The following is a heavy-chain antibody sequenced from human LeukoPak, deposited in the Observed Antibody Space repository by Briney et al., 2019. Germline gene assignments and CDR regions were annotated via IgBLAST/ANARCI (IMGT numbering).Heavy chain of an antibody. CDR2: IYYSGST. V-gene: IGHV4-59*01. Sequence: SETLSLTCAVSGGPISSFYWSWIRQPPGKGLEWIGYIYYSGSTNYNPSLKSRVTISVDTSKNEFSLKLSSVTAADTAVYYCARVVCGGTCYHIDHWGQGTLVTVSS. CDR1: GGPISSFY. D-gene: IGHD2-15*01. CDR3: ARVVCGGTCYHIDH. J-gene: IGHJ4*02.